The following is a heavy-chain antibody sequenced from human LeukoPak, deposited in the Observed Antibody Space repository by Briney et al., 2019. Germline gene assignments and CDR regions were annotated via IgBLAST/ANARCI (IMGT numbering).Heavy chain of an antibody. CDR3: ARGAMGGANWFGP. D-gene: IGHD5-18*01. Sequence: PSETLSLTCTVSGGSISSGGYYWTWIRQHPGKGLEWIGYIHYNGITYYNPSLKSRVIISVDTSKDQFSLRLSSVTAADTAVFYCARGAMGGANWFGPWGQGTLVTVSS. V-gene: IGHV4-31*03. CDR2: IHYNGIT. CDR1: GGSISSGGYY. J-gene: IGHJ5*02.